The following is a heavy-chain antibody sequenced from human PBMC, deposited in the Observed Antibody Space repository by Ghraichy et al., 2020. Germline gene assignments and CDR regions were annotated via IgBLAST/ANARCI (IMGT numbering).Heavy chain of an antibody. CDR2: ISYDGINK. Sequence: GGSLRLSCAASGFTFSTYAMPWVRQAPGKGLEWVAVISYDGINKYYADSVKGRFTISRDNSKNTVHLQMNSLRAEDMAEYYCARDMKSSFWSYYYYAMDVWGQGTTVTVSS. CDR3: ARDMKSSFWSYYYYAMDV. D-gene: IGHD2-15*01. V-gene: IGHV3-30-3*01. CDR1: GFTFSTYA. J-gene: IGHJ6*02.